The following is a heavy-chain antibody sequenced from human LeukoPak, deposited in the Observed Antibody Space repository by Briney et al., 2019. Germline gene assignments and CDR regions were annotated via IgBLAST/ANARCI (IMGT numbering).Heavy chain of an antibody. Sequence: PVKVSCKASGGTFSSYAISWVRQAPGQGLEWMGGIIPIFGTANYAQKFQGRVTITADESTSTAYMELSSLRSEDTAVYYCARVGYCSSTSCYGGWFDPWGQGTLVTVSS. CDR1: GGTFSSYA. D-gene: IGHD2-2*01. CDR2: IIPIFGTA. V-gene: IGHV1-69*13. CDR3: ARVGYCSSTSCYGGWFDP. J-gene: IGHJ5*02.